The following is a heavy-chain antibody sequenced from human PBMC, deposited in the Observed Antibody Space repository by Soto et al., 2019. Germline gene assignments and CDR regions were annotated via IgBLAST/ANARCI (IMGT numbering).Heavy chain of an antibody. D-gene: IGHD3-3*01. V-gene: IGHV1-18*01. CDR2: ISAYNGNT. CDR1: GYTFTSYG. CDR3: ARDYDLWSGYPPNWFDP. J-gene: IGHJ5*02. Sequence: XSVKVSCKASGYTFTSYGIIWVRQAPGQGLEWMGWISAYNGNTNYAQKLQGRVTMTTDTSTSTAYMELRSLRSDDTAVYYCARDYDLWSGYPPNWFDPWGQGTLVTVSS.